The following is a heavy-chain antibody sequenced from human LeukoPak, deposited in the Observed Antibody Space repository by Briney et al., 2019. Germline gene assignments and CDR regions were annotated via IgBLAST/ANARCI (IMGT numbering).Heavy chain of an antibody. D-gene: IGHD6-6*01. V-gene: IGHV5-51*01. CDR3: ARERSSQGYFDF. J-gene: IGHJ4*02. CDR2: IYPDDSDT. CDR1: GYSFTSYW. Sequence: GESLKISCKGSGYSFTSYWIGWVRQMPGKGLEWMGIIYPDDSDTRYSLSFQGQVTISADKSISTAYLQWSSMKASDTAMYYCARERSSQGYFDFWGQGTLVTVSS.